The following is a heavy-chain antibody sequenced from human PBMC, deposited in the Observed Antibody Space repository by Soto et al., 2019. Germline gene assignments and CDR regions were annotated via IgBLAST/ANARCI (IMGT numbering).Heavy chain of an antibody. CDR2: INPNSGGT. V-gene: IGHV1-2*02. Sequence: ASVKVSCKASGYTFTGYYMHWVRQAPGQGLEWMGWINPNSGGTNYAQKFQGRVTMTRDTSISTAYMELSRLRSDDTAVYYCARTGPLLTGYYYGMDVWGQGTTVTVSS. J-gene: IGHJ6*02. CDR1: GYTFTGYY. CDR3: ARTGPLLTGYYYGMDV. D-gene: IGHD1-1*01.